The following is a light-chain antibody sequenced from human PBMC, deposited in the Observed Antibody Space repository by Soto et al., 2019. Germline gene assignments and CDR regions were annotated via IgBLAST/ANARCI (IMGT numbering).Light chain of an antibody. J-gene: IGLJ1*01. Sequence: SVLTQPGTVSGSLGQSITISCNGTSSDVGAYNSVSWYQQLPHKAPQVILYKGTQRPSGVSSRFSGSTSGNAASLTISGLQADDEADYFCCSSAPESTYVFGTGTKVTVL. V-gene: IGLV2-23*01. CDR2: KGT. CDR1: SSDVGAYNS. CDR3: CSSAPESTYV.